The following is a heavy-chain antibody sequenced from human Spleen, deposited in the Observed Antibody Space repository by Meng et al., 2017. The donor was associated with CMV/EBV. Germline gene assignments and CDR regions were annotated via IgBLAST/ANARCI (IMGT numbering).Heavy chain of an antibody. CDR2: ISRSSSTI. V-gene: IGHV3-48*04. Sequence: GESLKISCAASGFTFGSYSMNWVRPAPGKGLEWVSYISRSSSTIYYADSVKGRFTISRDNAKNSLYLQMNSLRAEDTAVYYCARGWREQLVRRHGMDVWGQGTTVTVSS. CDR3: ARGWREQLVRRHGMDV. D-gene: IGHD6-6*01. CDR1: GFTFGSYS. J-gene: IGHJ6*02.